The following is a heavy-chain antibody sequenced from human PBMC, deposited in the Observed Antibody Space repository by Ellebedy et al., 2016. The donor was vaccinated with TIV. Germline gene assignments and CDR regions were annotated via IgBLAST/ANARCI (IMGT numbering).Heavy chain of an antibody. Sequence: GGSLRLXXAASGFTFSSYGMHWVRQAPGKGLEWVAVISYDGSNKYYADSVKGRFTISRDNSKNTLYLQMNSLRAEDTAVYYCARGAGFGELDYWGQGTLVTVSS. D-gene: IGHD3-10*01. CDR3: ARGAGFGELDY. V-gene: IGHV3-30*19. CDR1: GFTFSSYG. J-gene: IGHJ4*02. CDR2: ISYDGSNK.